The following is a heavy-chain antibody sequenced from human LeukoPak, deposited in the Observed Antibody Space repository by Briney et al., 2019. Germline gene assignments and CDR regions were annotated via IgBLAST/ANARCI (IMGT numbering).Heavy chain of an antibody. Sequence: GGSLRLSCAASGFTFSSNWMHWVRQAPGKGLVWVSRINEDGSTTNYADSVKGRSTIFRDNAKNTLYLQMNSLRAEDTAVYYCGRVGGRSKAAKGDAFDIWGQGTMVTVSS. CDR2: INEDGSTT. CDR1: GFTFSSNW. CDR3: GRVGGRSKAAKGDAFDI. D-gene: IGHD6-6*01. J-gene: IGHJ3*02. V-gene: IGHV3-74*01.